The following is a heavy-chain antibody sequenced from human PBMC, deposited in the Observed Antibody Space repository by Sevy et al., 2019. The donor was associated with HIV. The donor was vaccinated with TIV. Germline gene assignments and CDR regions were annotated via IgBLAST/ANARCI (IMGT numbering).Heavy chain of an antibody. J-gene: IGHJ3*01. CDR3: ARGAAAYYGRWDIFDF. CDR2: IHNDGTT. D-gene: IGHD3-10*01. Sequence: GESLKISCVVSGFRVSNNYLSWVRHAPGKGLEWVSVIHNDGTTIDADSAKGRFTVSRDNSQNKVFLQMSGLRVDDTAVYYCARGAAAYYGRWDIFDFWGRGTMVTVSS. CDR1: GFRVSNNY. V-gene: IGHV3-53*01.